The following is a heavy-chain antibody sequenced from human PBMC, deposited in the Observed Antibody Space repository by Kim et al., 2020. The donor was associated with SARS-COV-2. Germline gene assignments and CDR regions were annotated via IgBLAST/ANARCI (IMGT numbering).Heavy chain of an antibody. D-gene: IGHD3-16*01. J-gene: IGHJ4*02. Sequence: NGHTSYARNFQGRVTMTTDTSTSTAYMDLRSLRPDDTAVYYCARDFGFCSFWGQGTLVTVSS. CDR3: ARDFGFCSF. CDR2: NGHT. V-gene: IGHV1-18*01.